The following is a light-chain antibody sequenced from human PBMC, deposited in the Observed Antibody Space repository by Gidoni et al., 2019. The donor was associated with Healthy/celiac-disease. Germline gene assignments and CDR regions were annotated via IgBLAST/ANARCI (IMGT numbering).Light chain of an antibody. CDR2: RNN. CDR3: AAWDDSLSGVV. Sequence: QSVLTQPPTASGTPGQRVTLACSGSSSNIVSNYVYWYQQHPETAPTLLIYRNNPRPSGVPYRFSGSKSGTSASLAILGLRSDDEADYYFAAWDDSLSGVVFGGGTKLPVL. V-gene: IGLV1-47*01. J-gene: IGLJ2*01. CDR1: SSNIVSNY.